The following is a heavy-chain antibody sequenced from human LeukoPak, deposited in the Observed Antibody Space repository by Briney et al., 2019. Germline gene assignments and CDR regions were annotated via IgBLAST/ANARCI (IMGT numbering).Heavy chain of an antibody. CDR1: GGSISSGDYY. D-gene: IGHD1-26*01. Sequence: PSQTLSLTCTVSGGSISSGDYYWSWIRQPPGKELEWIVSMHYSGTTYYNPSLKSRVTISVDTSKNQFSLRLISVTAADTAVFYCARNDRGRPADYWGQGTLVTVSS. J-gene: IGHJ4*02. CDR2: MHYSGTT. CDR3: ARNDRGRPADY. V-gene: IGHV4-30-2*03.